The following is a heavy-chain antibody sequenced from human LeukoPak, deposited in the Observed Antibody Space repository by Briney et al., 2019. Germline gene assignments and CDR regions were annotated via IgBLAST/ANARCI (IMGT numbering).Heavy chain of an antibody. V-gene: IGHV3-23*01. Sequence: GGSLRLSCAASGFTFTNYAMSWVRQATGKGLGWVSSISSGGGASYFADSVQGRFTISRDNSKNTLYMQMNSLRAEDTAVYYCAKDSSSSPYYFDYWGQGTLVTVSS. CDR3: AKDSSSSPYYFDY. CDR1: GFTFTNYA. D-gene: IGHD6-6*01. J-gene: IGHJ4*02. CDR2: ISSGGGAS.